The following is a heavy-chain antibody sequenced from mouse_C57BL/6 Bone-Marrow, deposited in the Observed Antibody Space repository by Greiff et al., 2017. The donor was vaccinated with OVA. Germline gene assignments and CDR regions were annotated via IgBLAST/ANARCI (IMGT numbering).Heavy chain of an antibody. CDR2: IDPEDGAT. CDR1: GFNIKDYY. J-gene: IGHJ3*01. CDR3: ARAYYYGSSSFAY. Sequence: VQLQQSGAELVKPGASVKLSCTASGFNIKDYYMHWVKQRTEQGLEWIGRIDPEDGATKYAPKFQGKATITADTSSNTAYLQLSSLTSEDTAVYYCARAYYYGSSSFAYWGQGTLVTVSA. D-gene: IGHD1-1*01. V-gene: IGHV14-2*01.